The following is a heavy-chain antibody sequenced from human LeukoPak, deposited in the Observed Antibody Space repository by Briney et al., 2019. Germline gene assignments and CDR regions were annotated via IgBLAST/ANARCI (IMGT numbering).Heavy chain of an antibody. V-gene: IGHV3-48*04. CDR3: ARDFWSGYYDPFDY. J-gene: IGHJ4*02. CDR1: GFTFSTYS. CDR2: LSSSSTTI. Sequence: GGSLRLSCAASGFTFSTYSMNWVRQAPGKGLEWVSYLSSSSTTIYYADSVKGRFTISRDNAKNSLYLQMNSLRVEDTAVYYCARDFWSGYYDPFDYWGQGTLVTVSS. D-gene: IGHD3-3*01.